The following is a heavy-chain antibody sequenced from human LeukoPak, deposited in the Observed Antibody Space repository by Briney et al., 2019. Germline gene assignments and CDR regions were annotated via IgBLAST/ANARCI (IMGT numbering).Heavy chain of an antibody. D-gene: IGHD3-3*01. Sequence: PSETLSLTCAVSGGSISSSNWWSWVRQPPGKGLEWIGEIYHSGSTNYNPSLKSRVTISVDTSKNQFSLKLSSVTAADTAVYYCARGGTIFGVVGDYWGQGTLVTVSS. CDR2: IYHSGST. V-gene: IGHV4-4*02. CDR3: ARGGTIFGVVGDY. CDR1: GGSISSSNW. J-gene: IGHJ4*02.